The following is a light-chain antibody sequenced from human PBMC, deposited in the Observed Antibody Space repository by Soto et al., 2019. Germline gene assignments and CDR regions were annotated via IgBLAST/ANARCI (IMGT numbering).Light chain of an antibody. V-gene: IGKV1-5*03. CDR2: KAS. CDR1: QTIIRY. J-gene: IGKJ1*01. CDR3: QHYNSYSEA. Sequence: DIQITQSPSSRCSALLGRATITCRASQTIIRYLNWYQQKPLKAPKLLIYKASTLKSGVPSRFSGSGSGTEFTLTISSLQPDDFATYYCQHYNSYSEAFGQGTKVDIK.